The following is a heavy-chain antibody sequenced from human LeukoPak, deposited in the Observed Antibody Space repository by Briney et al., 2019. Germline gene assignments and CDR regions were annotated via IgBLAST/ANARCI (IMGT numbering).Heavy chain of an antibody. J-gene: IGHJ6*02. Sequence: PSQTLSLTCAVSGGSISSGGYSWSWIRQPPEKGLEWIGYIYHSGSTYYNPSLKSRVTISVDRSKNQFSLKLSSVTAADTAVYYCARGGYCSGGSCYQKYGMDVWGQGTTVTVSS. D-gene: IGHD2-15*01. V-gene: IGHV4-30-2*01. CDR3: ARGGYCSGGSCYQKYGMDV. CDR1: GGSISSGGYS. CDR2: IYHSGST.